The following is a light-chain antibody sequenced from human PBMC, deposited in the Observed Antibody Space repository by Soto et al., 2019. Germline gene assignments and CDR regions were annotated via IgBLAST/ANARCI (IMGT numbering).Light chain of an antibody. V-gene: IGKV3-20*01. CDR2: GAS. J-gene: IGKJ1*01. CDR1: QSVSSSY. Sequence: EIVLTQSPGTLSFSPWEIATLSCRASQSVSSSYLAWYQQKPGQAPRLLIYGASSRATGIPDRFSGSGSGTDFTLTISRLEPEDFAVYYCQKYGSSPRTFGQGTKVAIK. CDR3: QKYGSSPRT.